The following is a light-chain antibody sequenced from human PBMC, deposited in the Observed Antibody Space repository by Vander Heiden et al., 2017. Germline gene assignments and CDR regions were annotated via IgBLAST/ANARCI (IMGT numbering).Light chain of an antibody. J-gene: IGKJ1*01. CDR3: QQYNNWPPWT. CDR1: QSVSRN. CDR2: GAS. Sequence: EIVMTQSPATLSVSPGERATLSCRASQSVSRNLAWYQPKTGQAPRRLIYGASARATGIPASFSGSGSGTEFTLTISSLQSEDFAVYYCQQYNNWPPWTFGQGTKVEIK. V-gene: IGKV3-15*01.